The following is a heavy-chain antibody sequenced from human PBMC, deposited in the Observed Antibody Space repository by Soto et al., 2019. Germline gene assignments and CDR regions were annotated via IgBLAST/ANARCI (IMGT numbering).Heavy chain of an antibody. D-gene: IGHD2-15*01. V-gene: IGHV3-11*01. CDR2: ISSSGTII. CDR3: ARGKSIFYGMDV. J-gene: IGHJ6*02. CDR1: GFTFSDYY. Sequence: QVQLVESGGGLVKPGGSLRLSCAASGFTFSDYYISWIRQAPGKGLEWVSYISSSGTIIYHAYSVQGRFTISRDNAKNSLCLQMNSLRAEDTAVYYCARGKSIFYGMDVWGQGTTVTVSS.